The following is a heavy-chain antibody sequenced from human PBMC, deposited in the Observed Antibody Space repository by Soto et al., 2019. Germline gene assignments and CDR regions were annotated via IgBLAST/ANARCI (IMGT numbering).Heavy chain of an antibody. Sequence: ASVKVSCKVSGYTLTELSMHWVRQAPGKGLEWMGGFDPEDGETIYAQKFQGRVTMTEDTSTDTAYMELSSLRSEDTAVYYCATAIWGSYRYSYAFDIWGQGTMVTVSS. CDR3: ATAIWGSYRYSYAFDI. D-gene: IGHD3-16*02. V-gene: IGHV1-24*01. CDR2: FDPEDGET. CDR1: GYTLTELS. J-gene: IGHJ3*02.